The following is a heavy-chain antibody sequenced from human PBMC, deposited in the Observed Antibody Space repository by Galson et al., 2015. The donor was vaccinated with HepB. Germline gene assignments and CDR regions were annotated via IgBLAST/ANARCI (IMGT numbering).Heavy chain of an antibody. CDR1: EFTVSSNY. CDR2: TYSGGYT. CDR3: ARCHMSGHPARCGSFDI. D-gene: IGHD2-21*01. Sequence: SLRLSCAASEFTVSSNYMSWVRQAPGKGLEWVSVTYSGGYTYYADSVKGRFTISRDNSRNTLYLQMNSLRGEDTAVYYCARCHMSGHPARCGSFDIWGQGTMVTVSS. J-gene: IGHJ3*02. V-gene: IGHV3-66*01.